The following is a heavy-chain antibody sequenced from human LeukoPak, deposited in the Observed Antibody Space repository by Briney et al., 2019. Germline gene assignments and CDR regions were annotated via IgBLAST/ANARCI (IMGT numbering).Heavy chain of an antibody. CDR3: ARTGPEDYYYYGMDV. V-gene: IGHV3-53*01. D-gene: IGHD1-1*01. J-gene: IGHJ6*02. CDR1: GFNFNSKY. Sequence: GGSLRLSCAASGFNFNSKYLSWVRQAPGKGLEWVSVIYSGGSPYYADSVKGRFTISRDNSKNTLFLQMNSLRAEDTAVYYCARTGPEDYYYYGMDVWGQGTTVTVSS. CDR2: IYSGGSP.